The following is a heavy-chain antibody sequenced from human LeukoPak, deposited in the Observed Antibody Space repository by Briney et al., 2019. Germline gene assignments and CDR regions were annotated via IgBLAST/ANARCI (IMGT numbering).Heavy chain of an antibody. J-gene: IGHJ4*02. CDR3: ATDSPPYCSSTSCHIGRFGY. CDR2: FDPEDGET. V-gene: IGHV1-24*01. CDR1: GYTLTEFS. D-gene: IGHD2-2*02. Sequence: GASVKVSCKVSGYTLTEFSMHWVRQAPGKGLEWMGGFDPEDGETIYAQKFQGRVTMTEDTSTDTAYMELSSLRSEDTAVYYCATDSPPYCSSTSCHIGRFGYWGQGTLVTVSS.